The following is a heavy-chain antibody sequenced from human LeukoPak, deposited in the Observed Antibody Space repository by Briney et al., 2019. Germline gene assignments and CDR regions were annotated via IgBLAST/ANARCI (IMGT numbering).Heavy chain of an antibody. J-gene: IGHJ6*03. D-gene: IGHD3-3*01. CDR3: ARQLLEWSGSYYSYYYMDV. V-gene: IGHV1-18*01. CDR2: ISAYNGHT. Sequence: GASVKVSCKASGYTFTKYGISWVRQAPGQGLEWMGYISAYNGHTQFAQKSQGRLTMTTDTSTTTAYMELRSLRSDDTAVYYCARQLLEWSGSYYSYYYMDVWGKGTTLTVSS. CDR1: GYTFTKYG.